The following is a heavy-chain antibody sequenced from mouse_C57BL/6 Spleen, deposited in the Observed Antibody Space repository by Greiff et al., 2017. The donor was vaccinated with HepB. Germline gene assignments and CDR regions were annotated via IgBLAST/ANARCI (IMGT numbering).Heavy chain of an antibody. D-gene: IGHD2-3*01. V-gene: IGHV1-69*01. CDR2: IDPSDSYT. CDR3: ARSGGLLHPYYFDY. Sequence: QVQLQQPGAELVMPGASVKLSCKASGYTFTSYWMHWVKQRPGQGLEWIGEIDPSDSYTNYNQKFKGKSTLTVDKSSSTAYMQLSSLTSEDSAVYYCARSGGLLHPYYFDYWGQGTTLTVSS. J-gene: IGHJ2*01. CDR1: GYTFTSYW.